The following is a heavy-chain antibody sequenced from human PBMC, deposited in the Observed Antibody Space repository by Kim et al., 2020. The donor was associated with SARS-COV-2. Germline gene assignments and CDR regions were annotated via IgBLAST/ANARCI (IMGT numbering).Heavy chain of an antibody. CDR2: IIPIFGRT. Sequence: SVKVSCKASGGTFRSHAVSWVRQAPGQGFEWTGEIIPIFGRTNYAQQFQGRVTITVDESTRTAYMELNSLRYEDTAVYYCARGYGSGTYFDLWGQGTLVTVSS. J-gene: IGHJ4*02. D-gene: IGHD3-10*01. V-gene: IGHV1-69*13. CDR3: ARGYGSGTYFDL. CDR1: GGTFRSHA.